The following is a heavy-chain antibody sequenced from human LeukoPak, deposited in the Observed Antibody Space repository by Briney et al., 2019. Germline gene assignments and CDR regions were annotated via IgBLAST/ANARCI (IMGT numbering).Heavy chain of an antibody. D-gene: IGHD3-10*01. CDR2: ISYDGSNK. J-gene: IGHJ3*02. Sequence: GGSLRLSCAASGFTFSSYAMHWVRQAPGKGLEWVAVISYDGSNKYYADSVKGRFTISRDNSKNTLYLQMNSLRAEDTAVYYCARDAYYYGSGSPISFDIWGQGTMVTVSS. V-gene: IGHV3-30-3*01. CDR1: GFTFSSYA. CDR3: ARDAYYYGSGSPISFDI.